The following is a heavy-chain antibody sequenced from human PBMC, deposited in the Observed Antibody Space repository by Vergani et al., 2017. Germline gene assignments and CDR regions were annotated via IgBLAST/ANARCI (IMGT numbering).Heavy chain of an antibody. CDR1: GFTFSDYY. Sequence: VQLLESGGGLVKPGGSLRLSCAASGFTFSDYYMSWIRQAPGKGLEWVSYISSSSSYTNYADSVKGRFTISRDNAKNSLYLQMNSLRAEDTAVYYCARGGLGYCSGGSCYPEYYYYGMDVWGQGTTVTVSS. J-gene: IGHJ6*02. D-gene: IGHD2-15*01. CDR3: ARGGLGYCSGGSCYPEYYYYGMDV. CDR2: ISSSSSYT. V-gene: IGHV3-11*03.